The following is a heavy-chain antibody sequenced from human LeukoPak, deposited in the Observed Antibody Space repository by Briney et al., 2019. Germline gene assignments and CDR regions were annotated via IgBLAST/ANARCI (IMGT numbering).Heavy chain of an antibody. J-gene: IGHJ6*02. CDR3: ARDHSGSYSWILHYGLDV. V-gene: IGHV3-30-3*01. Sequence: PGRSLRLSCAASGFTFSSYAMHWVRQAPGKGLEWVAVISYDGSMKYYGDSVQGRFTISRDNSKNTLYLEMNSLRAEDTAVYYCARDHSGSYSWILHYGLDVWGQGTTVTVSS. D-gene: IGHD1-26*01. CDR1: GFTFSSYA. CDR2: ISYDGSMK.